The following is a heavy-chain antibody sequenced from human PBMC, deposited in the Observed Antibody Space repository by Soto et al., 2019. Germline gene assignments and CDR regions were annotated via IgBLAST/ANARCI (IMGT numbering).Heavy chain of an antibody. D-gene: IGHD3-3*01. CDR1: GFTFTSSA. Sequence: SVKVSCKASGFTFTSSAVQWVRQARGQRLEWIGWIVVGSGNTNYAQKFQERVTITRDMSTSTAYMELSSLRSEDTAVYYCAADRYYDFWSGYPYYYYGMDVWGQGTTGTVA. V-gene: IGHV1-58*01. CDR3: AADRYYDFWSGYPYYYYGMDV. J-gene: IGHJ6*02. CDR2: IVVGSGNT.